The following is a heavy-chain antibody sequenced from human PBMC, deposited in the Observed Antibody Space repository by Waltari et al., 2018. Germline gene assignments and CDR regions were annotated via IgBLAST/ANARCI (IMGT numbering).Heavy chain of an antibody. J-gene: IGHJ6*02. D-gene: IGHD1-26*01. CDR1: GGSISSGSYY. CDR2: IYTSGST. CDR3: AGGPSGGSYLKIYYYYYGMDV. V-gene: IGHV4-61*02. Sequence: QVQLQESGPGLVKPSQTLSLTCTVSGGSISSGSYYWSWIRQPAGKGLEWIGRIYTSGSTNYNPSLKMRVTMSVDTSKNQFSLKLSSVTAADTAVYYCAGGPSGGSYLKIYYYYYGMDVWGQGTTVTVSS.